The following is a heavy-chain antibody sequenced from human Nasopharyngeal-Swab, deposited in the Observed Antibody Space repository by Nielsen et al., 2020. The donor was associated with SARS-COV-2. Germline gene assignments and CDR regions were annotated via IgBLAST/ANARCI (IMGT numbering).Heavy chain of an antibody. D-gene: IGHD4-11*01. Sequence: GGSLRLSCVASGFTYDDYAMHWVRQAPGKGLEWVSGITWNSGVAYTDSVKGRFTISRDNARNSLYLQMNSLRTEDTAFYYCTKGRADYSSPSFDNWGQGTLVTVSS. J-gene: IGHJ4*02. V-gene: IGHV3-9*01. CDR3: TKGRADYSSPSFDN. CDR2: ITWNSGV. CDR1: GFTYDDYA.